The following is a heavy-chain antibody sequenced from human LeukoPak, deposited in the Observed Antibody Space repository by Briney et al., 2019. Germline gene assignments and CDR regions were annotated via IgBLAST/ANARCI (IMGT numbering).Heavy chain of an antibody. Sequence: SETLSLTCTVSGGSISSHYWSWIRQPPGKGLEWIGYIYYSGSTNYNPSLKSRVTISVDTSKNQFSLKLSSVTAADTAVYYCARAWSGHYYYYCMDVWGKGTTVSVSS. CDR1: GGSISSHY. CDR2: IYYSGST. V-gene: IGHV4-59*11. D-gene: IGHD3-3*01. CDR3: ARAWSGHYYYYCMDV. J-gene: IGHJ6*03.